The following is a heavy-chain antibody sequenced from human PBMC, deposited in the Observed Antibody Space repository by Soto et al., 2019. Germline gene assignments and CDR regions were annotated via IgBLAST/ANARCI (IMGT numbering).Heavy chain of an antibody. Sequence: VQLVESGGGVVQPGRSLRLSCAASGFTFRTSGMHWVRQAPGKGLEWVSILYSGGTTYYADSVKGRFTISRDTSENTLYLQMNSLRAEDTAVYYCARGLYDSGSFYFDFWGQGTLVTVSS. CDR3: ARGLYDSGSFYFDF. D-gene: IGHD3-10*01. CDR1: GFTFRTSG. CDR2: LYSGGTT. J-gene: IGHJ4*02. V-gene: IGHV3-NL1*01.